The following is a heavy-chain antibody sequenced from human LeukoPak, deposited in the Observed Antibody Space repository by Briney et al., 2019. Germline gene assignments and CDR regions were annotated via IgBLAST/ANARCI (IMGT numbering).Heavy chain of an antibody. Sequence: GGSLRLSCAASGFTFSSYGIHWVRQAPGKGLEWVALISHDGRSKYYADSMKGRFTISRDNSKNTLFLQMNSLRDEDTALYYCATDSAPDFWGQGTLVTVSS. V-gene: IGHV3-30*03. D-gene: IGHD2-21*01. CDR2: ISHDGRSK. J-gene: IGHJ4*02. CDR3: ATDSAPDF. CDR1: GFTFSSYG.